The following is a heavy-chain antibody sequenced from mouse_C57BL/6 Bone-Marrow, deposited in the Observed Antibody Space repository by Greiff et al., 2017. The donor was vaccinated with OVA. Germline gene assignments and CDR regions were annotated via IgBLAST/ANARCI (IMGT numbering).Heavy chain of an antibody. CDR2: IDPEIGGP. V-gene: IGHV1-15*01. Sequence: QVQLKQPGAELVRPGASVTLSCKASGYTFTAYEMNWVKQTPGHGLEWIGAIDPEIGGPAYNQKFKGKATLTADKSSSTAYMELRSLTSEDSAVYYCTRGGVRHRDYWGQGTSVTVSS. D-gene: IGHD3-1*01. CDR1: GYTFTAYE. J-gene: IGHJ4*01. CDR3: TRGGVRHRDY.